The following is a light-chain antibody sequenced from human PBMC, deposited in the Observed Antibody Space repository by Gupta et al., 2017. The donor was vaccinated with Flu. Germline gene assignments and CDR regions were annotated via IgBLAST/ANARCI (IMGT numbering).Light chain of an antibody. CDR2: EDD. V-gene: IGLV6-57*01. CDR3: QSYEV. J-gene: IGLJ2*01. Sequence: VQWYQQRPGTSPKNVIYEDDQRPSGVPDRFSGSIDRSSNSASLTISGLKTEDEADYYCQSYEVFGGGTKLTVL.